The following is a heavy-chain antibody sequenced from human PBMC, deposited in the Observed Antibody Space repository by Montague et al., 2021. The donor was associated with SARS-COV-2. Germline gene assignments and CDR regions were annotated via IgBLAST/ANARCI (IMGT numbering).Heavy chain of an antibody. J-gene: IGHJ6*02. CDR3: ARDERRASKWSYGLDV. CDR1: GLTVDSNS. Sequence: SLRLSCAASGLTVDSNSLPWVRQAPGRGLEWVSFIDAVGNTYYADSVTGRFTVSSDNSKNTVYLQMNSLRVEDTAIYYCARDERRASKWSYGLDVWGPGTPVTVSS. CDR2: IDAVGNT. V-gene: IGHV3-53*01. D-gene: IGHD2-15*01.